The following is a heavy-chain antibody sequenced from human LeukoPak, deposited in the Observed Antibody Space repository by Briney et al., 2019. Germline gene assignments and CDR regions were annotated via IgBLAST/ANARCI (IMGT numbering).Heavy chain of an antibody. Sequence: PSETLSLTCAVSGGSISSGGYSWSWIRQPPGKGLEWIVYIYHSGSTYYNPSLKSRVTISVDRSKNQFSLKLSSVTAADTAVYYCARVPGIYDYGDYVWGQGTLVTVSS. J-gene: IGHJ4*02. CDR3: ARVPGIYDYGDYV. V-gene: IGHV4-30-2*01. D-gene: IGHD4-17*01. CDR2: IYHSGST. CDR1: GGSISSGGYS.